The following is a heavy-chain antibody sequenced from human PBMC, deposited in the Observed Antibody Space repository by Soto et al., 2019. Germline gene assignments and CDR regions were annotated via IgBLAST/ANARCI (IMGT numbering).Heavy chain of an antibody. CDR3: ARGTPRIAVATGGYYYYGMDV. CDR1: GGTFSSYA. CDR2: IIPIFGTA. J-gene: IGHJ6*02. V-gene: IGHV1-69*13. Sequence: SVKVSCKASGGTFSSYAISWVRQAPGQGLEWMGGIIPIFGTANYAQKFQGRVAITADESTSTAYMELSSLRSEDTAVYYCARGTPRIAVATGGYYYYGMDVWGQGTTVTVSS. D-gene: IGHD6-19*01.